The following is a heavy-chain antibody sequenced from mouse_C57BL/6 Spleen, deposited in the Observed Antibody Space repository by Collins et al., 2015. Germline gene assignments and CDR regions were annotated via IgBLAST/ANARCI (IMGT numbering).Heavy chain of an antibody. Sequence: DVQLQESGPGLVKPSQSLSLTCSVTGYSITSGYYWNWIRQFPGNKLEWMGYISYDGSNNYNPSLKNRISITRDTSKNQFFLKLNSVTTEDTATYYCARGVYYYGRTAWFAYWGQGTLVTVSA. V-gene: IGHV3-6*01. CDR3: ARGVYYYGRTAWFAY. CDR1: GYSITSGYY. J-gene: IGHJ3*01. D-gene: IGHD1-1*01. CDR2: ISYDGSN.